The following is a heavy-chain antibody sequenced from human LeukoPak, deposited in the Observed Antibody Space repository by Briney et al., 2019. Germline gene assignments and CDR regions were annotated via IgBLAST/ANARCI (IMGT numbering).Heavy chain of an antibody. D-gene: IGHD6-19*01. J-gene: IGHJ4*02. CDR1: GGSISSYY. Sequence: PSETLSLTCTVSGGSISSYYWSWIRQPPGKGLEWIGYIYYSGSTNYNPSLKSRVTISVDTPKNQFSLKLSSVTAADTAVYYCARYSSGWQYYFDYWGQGTLVTVSS. CDR2: IYYSGST. CDR3: ARYSSGWQYYFDY. V-gene: IGHV4-59*08.